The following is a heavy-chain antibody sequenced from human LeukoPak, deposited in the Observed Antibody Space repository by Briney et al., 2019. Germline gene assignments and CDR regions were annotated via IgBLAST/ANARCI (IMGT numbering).Heavy chain of an antibody. CDR2: ISAYNGNT. CDR1: GYTFTSYG. Sequence: ASVKVSCKASGYTFTSYGISWVRQAPGQGLEWMGWISAYNGNTNYAQKLQGRVTMTTDTSTSTAYMELRSLRSDDTAVYYCARINMVRLRGIYYMDVWGKGTTVTVSS. D-gene: IGHD4/OR15-4a*01. V-gene: IGHV1-18*01. CDR3: ARINMVRLRGIYYMDV. J-gene: IGHJ6*03.